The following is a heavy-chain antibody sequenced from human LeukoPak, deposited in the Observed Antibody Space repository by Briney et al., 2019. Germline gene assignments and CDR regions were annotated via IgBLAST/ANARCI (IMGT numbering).Heavy chain of an antibody. J-gene: IGHJ4*02. V-gene: IGHV4-34*01. CDR3: ARDRSFRWGLVVPAAMYFDY. CDR1: GGSFSGYY. Sequence: PSETLSLTCAVYGGSFSGYYWSWIRQPPGKGLEWIGEINHSGSTNYNPSLKSRVTISVDTSKNQFSLKLSSVTAADTAVYHCARDRSFRWGLVVPAAMYFDYWGQGTLVTVSS. D-gene: IGHD2-2*01. CDR2: INHSGST.